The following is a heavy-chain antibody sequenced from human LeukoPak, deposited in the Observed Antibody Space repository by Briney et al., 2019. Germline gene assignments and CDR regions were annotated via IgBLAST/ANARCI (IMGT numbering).Heavy chain of an antibody. Sequence: PGGSLRLSCVASGFTFSISWVTWVRHAPGKGLEWVANIDKHGSGKYYVDSVRGRFAISRDYASNSVFLQMDSLRAEDTSVYYCARDAGWGYYDLWGQGTPVTVSS. CDR2: IDKHGSGK. D-gene: IGHD1-26*01. J-gene: IGHJ4*02. V-gene: IGHV3-7*01. CDR3: ARDAGWGYYDL. CDR1: GFTFSISW.